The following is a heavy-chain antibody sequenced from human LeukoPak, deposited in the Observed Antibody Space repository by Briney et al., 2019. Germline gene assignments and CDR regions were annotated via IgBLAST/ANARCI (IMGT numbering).Heavy chain of an antibody. CDR3: ASDYGANRPFDY. J-gene: IGHJ4*02. D-gene: IGHD4-23*01. CDR1: GGSFRGYY. CDR2: INHSGST. Sequence: SETLSLTCAVYGGSFRGYYWSWIRQPPGKGLEWFGEINHSGSTNYNPSLTSRLTISVDTSKNQFSLKLSSVTAADTAVYYCASDYGANRPFDYWGQGTLVTVSS. V-gene: IGHV4-34*01.